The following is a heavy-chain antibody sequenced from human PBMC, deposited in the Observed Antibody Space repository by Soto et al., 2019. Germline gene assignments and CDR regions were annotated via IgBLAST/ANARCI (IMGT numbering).Heavy chain of an antibody. J-gene: IGHJ6*02. Sequence: PSETLSLTCTVSGGSISGFYWSWIRQPPGKGLEWIGYIYYSGSTNYNPSLESRVTISVDTSKNQFSLKLTSLSAADTAVYFCARDRYGLDVWAQGTKVTVSS. V-gene: IGHV4-59*12. CDR2: IYYSGST. CDR3: ARDRYGLDV. CDR1: GGSISGFY.